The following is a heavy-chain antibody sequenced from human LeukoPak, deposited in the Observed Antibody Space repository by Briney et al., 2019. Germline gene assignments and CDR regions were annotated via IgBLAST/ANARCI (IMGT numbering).Heavy chain of an antibody. CDR3: ARDRRGSFYTFDL. CDR2: VSHRGAT. V-gene: IGHV4-59*01. D-gene: IGHD1-26*01. Sequence: SETLSLTCSVSGASINGFFWNWVRQTPEKGLEWIGYVSHRGATTSNPTLKSRVSITVDTSKSQISLTMTSVTAADSALYYCARDRRGSFYTFDLWGPGTTVSVS. J-gene: IGHJ6*02. CDR1: GASINGFF.